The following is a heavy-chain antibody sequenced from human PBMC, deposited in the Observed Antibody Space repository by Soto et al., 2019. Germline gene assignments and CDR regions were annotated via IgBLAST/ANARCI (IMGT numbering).Heavy chain of an antibody. J-gene: IGHJ3*01. CDR2: SYSGGIT. D-gene: IGHD3-10*01. CDR1: GGSFSSYF. V-gene: IGHV4-59*01. Sequence: ASETLSLTCIVSGGSFSSYFWTWIRQPPGKGLEWLGYSYSGGITNYNPSLKSRVTISLDTSKNQFCLRLDSVTAADTALSFCASAVTRGGAFDVWGLGTMVTVSS. CDR3: ASAVTRGGAFDV.